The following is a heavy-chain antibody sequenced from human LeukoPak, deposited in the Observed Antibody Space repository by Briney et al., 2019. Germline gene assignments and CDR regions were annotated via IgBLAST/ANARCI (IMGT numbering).Heavy chain of an antibody. CDR2: ISSRSSYI. CDR3: ARDLMFYYGSGSYYNVNAFDI. D-gene: IGHD3-10*01. Sequence: GGSLRLSCAASGFTFSSYSMNWVRQAPGKGLEWVSSISSRSSYIYYADSVKGRFTISRDNAKNSLYLQMNSLRAEDTAVYYCARDLMFYYGSGSYYNVNAFDIWGQGTMVTVSS. CDR1: GFTFSSYS. J-gene: IGHJ3*02. V-gene: IGHV3-21*01.